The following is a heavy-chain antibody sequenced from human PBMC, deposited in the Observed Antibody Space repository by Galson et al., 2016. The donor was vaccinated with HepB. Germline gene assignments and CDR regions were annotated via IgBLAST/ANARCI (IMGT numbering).Heavy chain of an antibody. V-gene: IGHV5-51*01. Sequence: QSGAEVKKPGESLRLSCEASGYSFTNYWIAWVRQMPGKGLELMGIIYPGDSDTRYSPSFQGQVTISADHSINTAYLQWSILKASDSAMYYCARPFVGGGYYPHAFEIWGPGTKGTVSS. CDR2: IYPGDSDT. CDR3: ARPFVGGGYYPHAFEI. D-gene: IGHD3-3*01. CDR1: GYSFTNYW. J-gene: IGHJ3*02.